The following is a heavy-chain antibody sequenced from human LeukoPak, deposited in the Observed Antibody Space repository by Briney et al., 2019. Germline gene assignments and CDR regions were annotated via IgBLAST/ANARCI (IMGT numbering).Heavy chain of an antibody. V-gene: IGHV3-48*01. J-gene: IGHJ4*02. D-gene: IGHD2-2*01. CDR1: GFTFSSYS. CDR2: MSSSNSTI. Sequence: GGSLRLSCAASGFTFSSYSMNWVRQAPAKGLEWVSYMSSSNSTIYYADSVKGRFTISRDNAKNSLYLQMNSLRAEDTAVYYCAREEWSSTSPDYWGQGTLVTVSS. CDR3: AREEWSSTSPDY.